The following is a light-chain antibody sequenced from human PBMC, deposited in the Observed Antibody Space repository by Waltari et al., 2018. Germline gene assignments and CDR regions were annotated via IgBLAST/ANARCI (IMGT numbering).Light chain of an antibody. CDR2: KAS. J-gene: IGKJ1*01. Sequence: DIQMTQSPSTLSASVGDRVTITCRASQSISTWLAWYQQKPGKAPKLLIYKASDLESGVPPRFGGSGSGTEFTLTISSLQPDDFATYHCQQYDSSPWTFGRGTKVEI. V-gene: IGKV1-5*03. CDR1: QSISTW. CDR3: QQYDSSPWT.